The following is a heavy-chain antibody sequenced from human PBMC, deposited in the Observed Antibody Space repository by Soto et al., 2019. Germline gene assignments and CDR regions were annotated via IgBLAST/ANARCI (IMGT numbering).Heavy chain of an antibody. Sequence: QITLKESGPTLVKPTQTLTLTCNFSGFSLSTRGVGVGWIRQPPGKALEWLTLIYWDDAKEYSPSLRSRINNNKDTPKNPGGLIRPALGPVGTAESFRCAKGGGDRVLDYWGQGTLVTFSS. J-gene: IGHJ4*02. CDR1: GFSLSTRGVG. CDR2: IYWDDAK. V-gene: IGHV2-5*02. D-gene: IGHD3-16*01. CDR3: CAKGGGDRVLDY.